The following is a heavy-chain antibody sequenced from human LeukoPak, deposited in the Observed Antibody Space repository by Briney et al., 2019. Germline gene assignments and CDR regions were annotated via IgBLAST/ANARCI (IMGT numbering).Heavy chain of an antibody. CDR1: GFTFSSYW. CDR2: IKSDGSST. V-gene: IGHV3-74*01. CDR3: ARVSAVRYAFDI. J-gene: IGHJ3*02. D-gene: IGHD6-19*01. Sequence: GGSLRLSCAASGFTFSSYWMHWVRQAPGKGLVWVSRIKSDGSSTTYADSVKGRFTISRDNAKNTLYLQMNSLRAEDTAVYYCARVSAVRYAFDIWGQGTMVTVSS.